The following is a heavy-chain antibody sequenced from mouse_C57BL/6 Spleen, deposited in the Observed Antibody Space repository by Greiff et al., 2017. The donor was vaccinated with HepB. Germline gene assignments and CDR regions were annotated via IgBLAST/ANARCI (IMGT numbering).Heavy chain of an antibody. D-gene: IGHD1-1*01. J-gene: IGHJ4*01. V-gene: IGHV1-81*01. Sequence: LQESGAELARPGASVKLSCKASGYTFTSYGISWVKQRTGQGLEWIGEIYPRSGNTYYNEKFKGKATLTADKSSSTAYMELRSLTSEDSAVYFCARYETVVAPYAMDYWGQGTSVTVSS. CDR3: ARYETVVAPYAMDY. CDR2: IYPRSGNT. CDR1: GYTFTSYG.